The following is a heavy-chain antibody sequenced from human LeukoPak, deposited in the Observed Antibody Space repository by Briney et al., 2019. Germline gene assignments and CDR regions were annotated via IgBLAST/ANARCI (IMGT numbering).Heavy chain of an antibody. CDR2: IYYSGST. V-gene: IGHV4-39*07. CDR3: ARVNSGYLGSYFDY. D-gene: IGHD5-12*01. Sequence: SETLSLTCTVSGGSISSSSYYWGWIRQPPGKGLEWIGSIYYSGSTYYNPSLKSRVTISVDTSKNQFYLKLSSVTAADTAVYYCARVNSGYLGSYFDYWGQGTLVTVSS. CDR1: GGSISSSSYY. J-gene: IGHJ4*02.